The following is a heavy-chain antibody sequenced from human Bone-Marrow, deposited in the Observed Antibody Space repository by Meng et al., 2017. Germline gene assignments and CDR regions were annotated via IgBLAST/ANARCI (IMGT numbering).Heavy chain of an antibody. D-gene: IGHD1-1*01. Sequence: ASVKVSCKASGYTFTGYYMHWVRQAPGQGLAWMGRINLNSGGTNYAQKFQGRVIMTRDTSISTAYMELSRLRSDDTAVYYCARDPTTTRDFDYWGQGTLVTVSS. V-gene: IGHV1-2*06. CDR3: ARDPTTTRDFDY. J-gene: IGHJ4*02. CDR2: INLNSGGT. CDR1: GYTFTGYY.